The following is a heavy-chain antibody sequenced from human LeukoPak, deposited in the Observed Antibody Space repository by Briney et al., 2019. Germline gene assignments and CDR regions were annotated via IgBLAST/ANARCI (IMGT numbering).Heavy chain of an antibody. CDR2: ISAYNGNT. CDR3: ARDVKYFDWLLSLYDY. V-gene: IGHV1-18*01. J-gene: IGHJ4*02. CDR1: GCTFTSYG. Sequence: ASVKVSCKASGCTFTSYGISWVRQAPGQGLEWMGWISAYNGNTNYAQKLQGRVTMTTDTSTSTAYMELRSLRSDDTAVYYCARDVKYFDWLLSLYDYWGQGTLVTVSS. D-gene: IGHD3-9*01.